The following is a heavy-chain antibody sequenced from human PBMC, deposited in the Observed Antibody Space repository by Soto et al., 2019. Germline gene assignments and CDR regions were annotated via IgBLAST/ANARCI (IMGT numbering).Heavy chain of an antibody. D-gene: IGHD2-8*02. CDR2: IQEDAGGT. V-gene: IGHV3-23*01. Sequence: GCLRLSCAASGFTFASFAMSWFRQAPGKGLEWVSVIQEDAGGTLYADSVKGRFTISRDNSKNTLFLQMNSLRAEDTAVYYCATDYCPGGRGCFTPVDYWGRGTLVTVSS. J-gene: IGHJ4*02. CDR1: GFTFASFA. CDR3: ATDYCPGGRGCFTPVDY.